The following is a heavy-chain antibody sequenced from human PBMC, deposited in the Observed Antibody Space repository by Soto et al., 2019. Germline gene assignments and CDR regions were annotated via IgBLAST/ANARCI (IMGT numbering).Heavy chain of an antibody. CDR2: ISYDGSNK. CDR3: ARDPLDDIAARLDY. D-gene: IGHD6-6*01. V-gene: IGHV3-30-3*01. J-gene: IGHJ4*02. CDR1: GFTFSSYA. Sequence: GGSLRLSCAASGFTFSSYAMHWVRQAPGKGLEWVAVISYDGSNKYYADSVKGRFTISRDNSKNTLYLQMNSLRAEDTAVYYCARDPLDDIAARLDYWGQGTLVTVSS.